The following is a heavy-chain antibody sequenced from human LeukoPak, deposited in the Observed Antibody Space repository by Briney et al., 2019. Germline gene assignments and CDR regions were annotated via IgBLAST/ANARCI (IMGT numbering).Heavy chain of an antibody. CDR3: ARQRITMIVVVIGGGYYFDY. Sequence: PSETLSLTCTVSGGSISSSSYYWGWIRQPPGKGLEWIGSIYYSGSTYYNPSLKSRVTISVDTSKNQFSLKLSSVTAADTAVYYCARQRITMIVVVIGGGYYFDYWGQGTLVTVSS. V-gene: IGHV4-39*01. CDR2: IYYSGST. CDR1: GGSISSSSYY. D-gene: IGHD3-22*01. J-gene: IGHJ4*02.